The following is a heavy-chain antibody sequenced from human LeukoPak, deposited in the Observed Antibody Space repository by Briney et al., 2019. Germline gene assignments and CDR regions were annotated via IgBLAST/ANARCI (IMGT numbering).Heavy chain of an antibody. V-gene: IGHV3-66*01. D-gene: IGHD1-26*01. CDR1: GFTVSSNY. CDR2: IYSGGST. CDR3: AREWVSGYYYGMDV. J-gene: IGHJ6*02. Sequence: GGSLRLSCEASGFTVSSNYMSWVRQAPGKGLERGSVIYSGGSTYYAHSVTGRFTISRDNSKNPLYLQMNRLRAEDTAVYYCAREWVSGYYYGMDVWGQGTTVTVSS.